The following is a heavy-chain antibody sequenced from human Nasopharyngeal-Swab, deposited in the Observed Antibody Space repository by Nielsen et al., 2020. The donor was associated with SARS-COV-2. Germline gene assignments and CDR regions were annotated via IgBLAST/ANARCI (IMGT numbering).Heavy chain of an antibody. J-gene: IGHJ4*02. CDR1: GGSISSSTYY. Sequence: SETLSLTCTVSGGSISSSTYYWGWIRQPPGKGLEWIGTLYYSGSTYQNPSLKSRVTIPVDTSKNQFSLDLSSVTAADTAVYYCVRHCLGYCALDYWGQGTLVTVSS. V-gene: IGHV4-39*01. CDR2: LYYSGST. CDR3: VRHCLGYCALDY. D-gene: IGHD2-15*01.